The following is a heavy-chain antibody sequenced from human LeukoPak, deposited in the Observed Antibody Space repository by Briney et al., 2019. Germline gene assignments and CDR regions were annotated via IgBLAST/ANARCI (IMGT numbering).Heavy chain of an antibody. J-gene: IGHJ5*02. CDR2: ISYDGSNK. V-gene: IGHV3-30-3*01. CDR1: GFTFSSYA. Sequence: GRSLRLSCAASGFTFSSYAMHWVRQAPGKGLEWVAVISYDGSNKYYADSVKGRFTISRDNSKNTLYLQMNSLRAEDTAVNYCARERPRVAVAGTRWFDPWGQGTLVTVSS. CDR3: ARERPRVAVAGTRWFDP. D-gene: IGHD6-19*01.